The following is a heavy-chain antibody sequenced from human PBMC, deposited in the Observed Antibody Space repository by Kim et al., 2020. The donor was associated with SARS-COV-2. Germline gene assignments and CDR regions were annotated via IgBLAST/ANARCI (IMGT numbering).Heavy chain of an antibody. Sequence: SETLSLTCTVSGGSISSSSYYWGWIRQPPGKGLEWIGSIYYSGTTYYNPSLKSRVTISVDTSKNQFSLKLSSVTAADTAVYYCASIVTYYYDSSGDYSDYWGQGTLVTVSS. CDR3: ASIVTYYYDSSGDYSDY. V-gene: IGHV4-39*01. CDR2: IYYSGTT. J-gene: IGHJ4*02. CDR1: GGSISSSSYY. D-gene: IGHD3-22*01.